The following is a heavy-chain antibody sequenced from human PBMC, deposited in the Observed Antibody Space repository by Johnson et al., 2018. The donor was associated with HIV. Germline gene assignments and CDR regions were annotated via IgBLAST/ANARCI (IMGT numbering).Heavy chain of an antibody. CDR1: RFTFSDYY. J-gene: IGHJ3*02. CDR2: ISSSANTL. CDR3: TTLGWYEAFDI. D-gene: IGHD6-19*01. Sequence: QVQLVESGGGLVQPGGSLRLSCAASRFTFSDYYMSWIRQAPGKGLEWISYISSSANTLYYADSVKGRFTISRDDSKNTLYLQMNSLKTEDTAVYYCTTLGWYEAFDIWGQGTMVTVSS. V-gene: IGHV3-11*01.